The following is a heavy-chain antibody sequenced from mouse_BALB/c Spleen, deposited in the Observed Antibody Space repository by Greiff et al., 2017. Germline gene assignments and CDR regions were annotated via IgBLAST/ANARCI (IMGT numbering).Heavy chain of an antibody. Sequence: QVQLQQPGAELVKPGASVKLSCKASGYTFTSYWMHWVKQRPGQGLEWIGEINPSNGRTNYNEKFKSKATLTVDKSSSTAYMQLSSLTSEDSAVYYCGREGYDHDGFADWGQGTLGTVSA. D-gene: IGHD2-4*01. CDR3: GREGYDHDGFAD. CDR2: INPSNGRT. J-gene: IGHJ3*01. CDR1: GYTFTSYW. V-gene: IGHV1S81*02.